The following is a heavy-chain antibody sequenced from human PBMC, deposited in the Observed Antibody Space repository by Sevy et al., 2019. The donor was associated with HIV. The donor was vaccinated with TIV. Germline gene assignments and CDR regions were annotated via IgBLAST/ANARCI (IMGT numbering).Heavy chain of an antibody. CDR3: ARDFAAAGTYYFDY. V-gene: IGHV3-30-3*01. CDR1: GFTFNNYA. CDR2: ISYDGSNK. Sequence: GGSLRLSCAASGFTFNNYAMHWVRQAPGKGLEWVAVISYDGSNKYYADSVKGRFTISRDNSKNTLYLQMNSLRAEDTAVYYWARDFAAAGTYYFDYWGQGTLVTVSS. J-gene: IGHJ4*01. D-gene: IGHD6-13*01.